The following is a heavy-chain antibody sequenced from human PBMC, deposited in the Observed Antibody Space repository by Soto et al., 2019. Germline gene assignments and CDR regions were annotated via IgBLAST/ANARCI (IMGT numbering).Heavy chain of an antibody. J-gene: IGHJ5*02. Sequence: SETLSLTCTVSGGSISSGGYYWSWIRQHPGKGLEWIGYTHYSGSSFYNPSLKSRATISVDTSKNQFSLNLSSMTAADTAVYYCARESKYDTSGYPPWFAPWGQGTLVTVSS. V-gene: IGHV4-31*03. D-gene: IGHD3-22*01. CDR3: ARESKYDTSGYPPWFAP. CDR1: GGSISSGGYY. CDR2: THYSGSS.